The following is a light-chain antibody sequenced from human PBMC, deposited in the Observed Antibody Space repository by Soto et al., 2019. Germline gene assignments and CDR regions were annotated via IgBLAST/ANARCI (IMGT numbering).Light chain of an antibody. Sequence: PGERASLSCGASQSITSSFLAWYQQKPGQAPRLLIYGASSRATGIPDRFSGTGSETDFTLTINRLEPEDFAVYYCQQYENSPITFGQGTRLEI. V-gene: IGKV3-20*01. CDR3: QQYENSPIT. CDR2: GAS. CDR1: QSITSSF. J-gene: IGKJ5*01.